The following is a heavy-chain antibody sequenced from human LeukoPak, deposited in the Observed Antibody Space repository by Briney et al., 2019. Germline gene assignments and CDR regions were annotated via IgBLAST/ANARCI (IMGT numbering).Heavy chain of an antibody. Sequence: SETLSLTCTVSGGSISSYYWSWIRQPPGKGLEWIGYIYYSGSTSYNPSLKSRVTISVDTSKNQFSLKLSSVTAADTAVYYCARESITMVRGNPFDPWGQGTLVTVSS. D-gene: IGHD3-10*01. CDR3: ARESITMVRGNPFDP. CDR2: IYYSGST. CDR1: GGSISSYY. J-gene: IGHJ5*02. V-gene: IGHV4-59*12.